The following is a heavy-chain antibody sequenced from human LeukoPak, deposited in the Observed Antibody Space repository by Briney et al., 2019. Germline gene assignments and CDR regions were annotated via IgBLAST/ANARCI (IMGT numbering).Heavy chain of an antibody. V-gene: IGHV3-7*03. CDR3: ARRALRYCSSTSCPAQYYGVDV. Sequence: GGSLRLSCAASGFIFSSYWMSWVRQAPGKGLEWVANIKEDGSEEYYVDSVKGRFTISRDNAKNSLYLQTNSLRAEDTAVYYCARRALRYCSSTSCPAQYYGVDVWGKGTTVTVSS. CDR1: GFIFSSYW. J-gene: IGHJ6*04. D-gene: IGHD2-2*01. CDR2: IKEDGSEE.